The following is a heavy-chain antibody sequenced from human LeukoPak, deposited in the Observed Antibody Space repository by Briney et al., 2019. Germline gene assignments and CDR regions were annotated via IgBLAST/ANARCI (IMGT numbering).Heavy chain of an antibody. CDR3: ARDPGTTPLDYYYYMDV. CDR1: GGSISSGSYY. Sequence: PSETLSLTCTVSGGSISSGSYYWSWIRQPAGKGLEWIGRIYTSGSTNYNPPLKSRVTISVDTSKNQFSLKLSSVTAADTAVYYCARDPGTTPLDYYYYMDVWGKGTTVTVSS. D-gene: IGHD1-7*01. CDR2: IYTSGST. J-gene: IGHJ6*03. V-gene: IGHV4-61*02.